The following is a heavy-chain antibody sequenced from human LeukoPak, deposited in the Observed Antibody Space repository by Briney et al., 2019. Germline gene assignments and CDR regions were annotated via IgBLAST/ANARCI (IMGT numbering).Heavy chain of an antibody. CDR2: ISSSGSTI. D-gene: IGHD6-19*01. V-gene: IGHV3-48*03. CDR3: ARDKPLVVAVAFDY. J-gene: IGHJ4*02. CDR1: GFTFSSYE. Sequence: PGGSLRLSCAASGFTFSSYEMNWVRQAPGKGLEWVSYISSSGSTIYYADSVKGRFTISRDNAKNSLYLQMNSLRAEDTAVYYCARDKPLVVAVAFDYWGQGTLVTVCS.